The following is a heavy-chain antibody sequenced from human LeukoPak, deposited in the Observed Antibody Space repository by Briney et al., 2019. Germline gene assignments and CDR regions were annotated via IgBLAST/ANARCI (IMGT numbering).Heavy chain of an antibody. CDR2: ISASGGGT. Sequence: GGSLRLSCAASGFIFSSYAMSWVRQAPGKGLEWVSGISASGGGTYYADSVKGRFTISRDNSKNTLYLQMNSLRVEDTAIYYCVRDLPRTSGPWGQGTLVTVSS. CDR3: VRDLPRTSGP. CDR1: GFIFSSYA. V-gene: IGHV3-23*01. D-gene: IGHD3-10*01. J-gene: IGHJ5*02.